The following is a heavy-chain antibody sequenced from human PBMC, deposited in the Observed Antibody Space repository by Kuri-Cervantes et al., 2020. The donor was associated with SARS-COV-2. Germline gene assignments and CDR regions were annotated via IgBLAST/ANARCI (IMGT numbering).Heavy chain of an antibody. D-gene: IGHD6-19*01. CDR1: VFLFDTYA. J-gene: IGHJ6*03. CDR3: AKDWGAEQWLEYYYYMDV. Sequence: LTCADSVFLFDTYAMSWVRQAPGKGLEWVSVISGTGGSSTFYADSVKGRFTISRDNSKNTLYLQMNSLRAEDTAVYYCAKDWGAEQWLEYYYYMDVWGKGTTVTVSS. V-gene: IGHV3-23*01. CDR2: ISGTGGSST.